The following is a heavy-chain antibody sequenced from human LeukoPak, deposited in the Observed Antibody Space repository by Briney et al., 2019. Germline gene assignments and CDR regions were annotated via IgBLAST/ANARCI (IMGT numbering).Heavy chain of an antibody. CDR1: GFTFSSYS. V-gene: IGHV3-48*04. J-gene: IGHJ4*02. CDR3: ARGEDGYSPTHFDY. Sequence: PGGSLRLSCAASGFTFSSYSMNWVRQAPGKGLEWVSYISSSSSTIYYADSVRGRFTISRDNAKNSLYLQMNSLRAEDTAVYYCARGEDGYSPTHFDYWGQGTLVTVSS. CDR2: ISSSSSTI. D-gene: IGHD5-24*01.